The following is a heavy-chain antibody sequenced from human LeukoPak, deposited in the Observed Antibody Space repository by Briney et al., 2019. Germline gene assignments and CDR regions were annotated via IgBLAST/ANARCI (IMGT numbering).Heavy chain of an antibody. CDR1: GFTYDDFG. Sequence: PGGSLRLSWAASGFTYDDFGMSWVSHGPGKGGEWVAGIKWRGESIHYADYVQGRFTSSRENAKNSVFLQMNSLTGEDTALYYCTKSQVGALAYFDYWGQGTLVTVSS. J-gene: IGHJ4*02. D-gene: IGHD1-26*01. CDR2: IKWRGESI. V-gene: IGHV3-20*04. CDR3: TKSQVGALAYFDY.